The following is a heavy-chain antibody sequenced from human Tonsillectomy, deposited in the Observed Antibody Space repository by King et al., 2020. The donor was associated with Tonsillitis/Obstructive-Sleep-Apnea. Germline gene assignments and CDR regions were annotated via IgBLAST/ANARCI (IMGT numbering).Heavy chain of an antibody. V-gene: IGHV3-30*01. J-gene: IGHJ5*02. CDR2: ISYDGSNK. CDR1: GFTFSSYA. Sequence: VQLVESGGGVVQPGRSLRLSCAASGFTFSSYAMHWVRQAPGKGLEWVAVISYDGSNKYYADSVKGRFTISRDNSKNTLYLQMNSLRAEDTAVYYCARDYLVGSTSSFDPWGQGTLVTVSS. CDR3: ARDYLVGSTSSFDP. D-gene: IGHD2-2*01.